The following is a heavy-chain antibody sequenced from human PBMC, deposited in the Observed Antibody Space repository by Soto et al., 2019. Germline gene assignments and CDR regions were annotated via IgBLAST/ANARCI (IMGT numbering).Heavy chain of an antibody. D-gene: IGHD5-18*01. CDR2: IYSSGST. J-gene: IGHJ4*02. CDR3: ARDHPHSYGVYYFDY. CDR1: DGSISSHY. Sequence: SETLSLTCTVSDGSISSHYWSWIRQPPGKGLEWIGYIYSSGSTHYNPSLQNRVTISIDTSKNQVSLKVNSVTAADTAVYYCARDHPHSYGVYYFDYWGQGTPVTVSS. V-gene: IGHV4-59*11.